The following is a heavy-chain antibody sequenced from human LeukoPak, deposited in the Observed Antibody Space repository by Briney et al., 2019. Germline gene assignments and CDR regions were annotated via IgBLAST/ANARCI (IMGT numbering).Heavy chain of an antibody. Sequence: GASVKVSCKASGYTFTGYYMHWVRQAPGQGLEWMGWINPNSGGTNYAQKFQGRVTMTRGTSISTAYMELSRLRSDDTAVYYCARDTPYCSGGSCYQENDAFDIWGQGTMVTVSS. CDR3: ARDTPYCSGGSCYQENDAFDI. V-gene: IGHV1-2*02. CDR2: INPNSGGT. CDR1: GYTFTGYY. D-gene: IGHD2-15*01. J-gene: IGHJ3*02.